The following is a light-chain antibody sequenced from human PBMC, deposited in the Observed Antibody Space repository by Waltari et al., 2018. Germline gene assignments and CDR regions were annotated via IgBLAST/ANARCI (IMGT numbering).Light chain of an antibody. V-gene: IGKV3-15*01. CDR3: QQYNSWPYT. Sequence: ELVMTQSPATLSVSPGERAILSCRASQSISNKLAWYQQKPGQAPRLLIYDASTRATGIPATFSGSGSGTEFTLTSSSLQSEDFVVYYCQQYNSWPYTFGQGTKLEIK. CDR1: QSISNK. CDR2: DAS. J-gene: IGKJ2*01.